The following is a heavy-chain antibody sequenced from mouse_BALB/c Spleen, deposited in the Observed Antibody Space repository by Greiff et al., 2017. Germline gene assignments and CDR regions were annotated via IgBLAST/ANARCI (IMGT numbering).Heavy chain of an antibody. CDR3: ARQGDYGSSYGDY. Sequence: EVLLVESGGGLVKPGGSLTLSCAASGFTFRSYAMSWVRQTPEKRLEWVATISSGGSYTYYPDSVKGRFTISRDNAKNTLYLQMSSLRSEDTAMYYCARQGDYGSSYGDYWGQGTTLTVAS. CDR2: ISSGGSYT. J-gene: IGHJ2*01. D-gene: IGHD1-1*01. CDR1: GFTFRSYA. V-gene: IGHV5-9-3*01.